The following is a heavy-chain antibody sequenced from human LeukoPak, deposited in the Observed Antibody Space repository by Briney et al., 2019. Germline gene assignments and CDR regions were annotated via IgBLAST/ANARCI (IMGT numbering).Heavy chain of an antibody. CDR1: GGSISSGSYY. Sequence: SETLSLTCTVSGGSISSGSYYWSWIRQPAGKGQEWIGRIYTSGSTNYNPSLKSRVTISVDTSKNQFSLKLSSVTAADTAVYYCAGTKKYYYDSSGYYPLWGQGTLVTVSS. V-gene: IGHV4-61*02. J-gene: IGHJ4*02. D-gene: IGHD3-22*01. CDR3: AGTKKYYYDSSGYYPL. CDR2: IYTSGST.